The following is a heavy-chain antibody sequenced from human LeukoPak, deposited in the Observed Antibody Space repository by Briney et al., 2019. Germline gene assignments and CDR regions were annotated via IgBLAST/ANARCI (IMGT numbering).Heavy chain of an antibody. CDR2: IFGSGGSP. J-gene: IGHJ4*02. D-gene: IGHD2-15*01. CDR3: GKTTVGYSSGQKPAWPVDF. CDR1: GFTFGSHA. V-gene: IGHV3-23*01. Sequence: PGGSLRLSCEASGFTFGSHAMYWVRQAPGKGLEWVAGIFGSGGSPHYADSVKGRFTISRDNPRNTMYLQINSLRDDDTAVYYCGKTTVGYSSGQKPAWPVDFWDQGTLVTVSS.